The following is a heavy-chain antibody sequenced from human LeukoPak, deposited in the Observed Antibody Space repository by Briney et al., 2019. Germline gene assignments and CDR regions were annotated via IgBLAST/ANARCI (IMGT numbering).Heavy chain of an antibody. Sequence: SQTLSLTCAISGDSVSSNSAAWNWIRKSPSRGLEWLGRTYYRSKWYNDYAVSVKSRITINPDTSKNQFSLQLSSVTAADTAVYYCARAHDSSAYDLRAFDYWGQGTLITVSS. D-gene: IGHD3-22*01. V-gene: IGHV6-1*01. CDR3: ARAHDSSAYDLRAFDY. CDR1: GDSVSSNSAA. CDR2: TYYRSKWYN. J-gene: IGHJ4*02.